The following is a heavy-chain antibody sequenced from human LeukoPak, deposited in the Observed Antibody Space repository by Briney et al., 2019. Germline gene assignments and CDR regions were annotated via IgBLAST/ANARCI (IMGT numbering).Heavy chain of an antibody. CDR2: IYYSGST. D-gene: IGHD3-10*01. CDR3: ARMGPPLRGVRYYYYMDV. CDR1: GGSLSSYY. Sequence: SETLSLTCNVSGGSLSSYYWSWIRQPPGKGLEWIGYIYYSGSTNYNPSPKSRVTISVDTSKNQFSLKLTSVTAADTAVYYCARMGPPLRGVRYYYYMDVWGKGTTVTVSS. J-gene: IGHJ6*03. V-gene: IGHV4-59*01.